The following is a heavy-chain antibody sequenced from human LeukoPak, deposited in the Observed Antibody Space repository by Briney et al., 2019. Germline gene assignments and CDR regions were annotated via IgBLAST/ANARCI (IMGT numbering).Heavy chain of an antibody. CDR2: ISYDGSNK. Sequence: GGSLRLSCAASGFTFSSYGMYWVRQAPGKGLEWVAVISYDGSNKYYADSVKGRFTISRDNSKNTLYLQMNSLRAEDTAVYYCAKDLVGAIIYWGQGTLVTVSS. J-gene: IGHJ4*02. CDR1: GFTFSSYG. CDR3: AKDLVGAIIY. V-gene: IGHV3-30*18. D-gene: IGHD1-26*01.